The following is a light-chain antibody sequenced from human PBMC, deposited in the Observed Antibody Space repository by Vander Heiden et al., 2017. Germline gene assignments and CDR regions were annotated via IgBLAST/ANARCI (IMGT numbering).Light chain of an antibody. V-gene: IGKV3-11*01. CDR3: QQRNNWLI. CDR1: QSVNNW. Sequence: EIVLTQSPATLSLSPGERATLSCRASQSVNNWLVWYQQKPGQAPRLLIYDASQRANGIPDRFSGSGSGTDFTLTISSREPEDFAAYYFQQRNNWLIFGGGTKVEIK. J-gene: IGKJ4*01. CDR2: DAS.